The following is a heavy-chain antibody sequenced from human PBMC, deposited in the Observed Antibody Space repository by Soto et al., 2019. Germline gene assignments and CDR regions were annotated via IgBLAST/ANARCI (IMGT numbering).Heavy chain of an antibody. Sequence: GGSLRLSCAASGFTFSDYYMSWIRQAPGKGLEWVSYISSSSSYTNYADSVKGRFTISRDNAKNSLYLQMNSLRAEDTAVYYFARDDLYYGSGSPSIGFDYWGQGTLVTVS. V-gene: IGHV3-11*06. CDR1: GFTFSDYY. CDR2: ISSSSSYT. CDR3: ARDDLYYGSGSPSIGFDY. J-gene: IGHJ4*02. D-gene: IGHD3-10*01.